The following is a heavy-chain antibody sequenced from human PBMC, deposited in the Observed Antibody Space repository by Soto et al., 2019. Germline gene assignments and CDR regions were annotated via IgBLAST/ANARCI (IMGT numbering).Heavy chain of an antibody. D-gene: IGHD4-4*01. CDR3: ASYRGALYFDS. CDR1: GRSMSCYF. V-gene: IGHV4-59*01. Sequence: VHPQGSGPGLVEASETPSPTFFVPGRSMSCYFRGWVPPSPDKGLEWLGFVFYGGTDYNPSLEGRVSMSVETSKSQFSLKLTSVTAADTAVYYCASYRGALYFDSWGQGILVTVSS. CDR2: VFYGGT. J-gene: IGHJ4*02.